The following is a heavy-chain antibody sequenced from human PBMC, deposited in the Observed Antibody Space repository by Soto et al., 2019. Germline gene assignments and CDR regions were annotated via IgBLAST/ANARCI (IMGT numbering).Heavy chain of an antibody. J-gene: IGHJ5*02. CDR2: ISDDSSHI. V-gene: IGHV3-21*01. D-gene: IGHD3-22*01. Sequence: PGGSLKLSFAAWGFMFSAYTMSWVRQAPGKGLEWLSSISDDSSHIDYADSLRGRFTVSRDNARKSLYLQMDSLGVEDTGVYYCATPYYYNHWGPGTLVTVSS. CDR1: GFMFSAYT. CDR3: ATPYYYNH.